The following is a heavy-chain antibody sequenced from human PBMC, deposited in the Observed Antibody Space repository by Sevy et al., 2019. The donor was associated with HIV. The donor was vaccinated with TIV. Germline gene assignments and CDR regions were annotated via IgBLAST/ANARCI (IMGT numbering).Heavy chain of an antibody. CDR2: IRNDPDGGTT. Sequence: GGSLRLSCTASGFTFRNAWMTWVRQVPGKGLEWVGRIRNDPDGGTTDYAAPVGGRFTISRDDSKNTLDLQMNSLETEEKAVYYCSTDIVVQSGYSYDFSTFNPDLPHNSGADVWGQGTTVTVSS. CDR1: GFTFRNAW. J-gene: IGHJ6*02. D-gene: IGHD5-12*01. V-gene: IGHV3-15*01. CDR3: STDIVVQSGYSYDFSTFNPDLPHNSGADV.